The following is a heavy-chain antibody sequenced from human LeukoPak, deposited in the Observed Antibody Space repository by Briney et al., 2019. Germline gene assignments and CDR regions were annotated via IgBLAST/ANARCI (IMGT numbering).Heavy chain of an antibody. J-gene: IGHJ4*02. CDR3: ARPYCSGGSCYSSLDY. CDR1: GYSFTNYW. CDR2: IYPGDSDT. D-gene: IGHD2-15*01. Sequence: TGESLKISCKASGYSFTNYWIGWVRQMPGKGLEWMGIIYPGDSDTRYSPSFQGQVTISADKSISTAYLQWSSLKASDTAMYYCARPYCSGGSCYSSLDYWGQGTLVTVSS. V-gene: IGHV5-51*01.